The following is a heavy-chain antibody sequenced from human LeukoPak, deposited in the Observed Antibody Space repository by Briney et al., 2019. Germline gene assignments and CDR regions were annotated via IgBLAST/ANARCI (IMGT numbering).Heavy chain of an antibody. CDR3: ARLVVGATRNFDY. Sequence: MPSETLSLTCTVSGGSISSYYWSWIRQPPGKGLEWIGYIYYSGSTNYNPSLKSRATISVDTSKNQFSLKLSSVTATDTAVYYCARLVVGATRNFDYWGQGTLVTVSS. J-gene: IGHJ4*02. V-gene: IGHV4-59*08. CDR2: IYYSGST. D-gene: IGHD1-26*01. CDR1: GGSISSYY.